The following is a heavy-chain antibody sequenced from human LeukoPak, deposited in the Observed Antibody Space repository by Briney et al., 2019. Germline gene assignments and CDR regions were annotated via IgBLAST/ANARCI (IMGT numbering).Heavy chain of an antibody. Sequence: SETLSLTCAAYGGSFSGYYWSWIRQPPGKGLEWIGEINHSGSTNYNPSLKSRVTISVDTSKNQFSLKLSSVTAADTAVYYCARRPAAIAFWFDPWGQGTLVTVSS. CDR3: ARRPAAIAFWFDP. J-gene: IGHJ5*02. CDR2: INHSGST. D-gene: IGHD2-2*01. CDR1: GGSFSGYY. V-gene: IGHV4-34*01.